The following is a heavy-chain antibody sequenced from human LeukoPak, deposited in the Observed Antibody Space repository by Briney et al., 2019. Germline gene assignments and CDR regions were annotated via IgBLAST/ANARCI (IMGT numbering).Heavy chain of an antibody. CDR2: INPNSGGT. Sequence: ASVKVSCKASGYTFTSYYIHWVRQAPGQGLEWMRWINPNSGGTEYAQKFQGRVTMTRDTSISTAYMELTRLTSDDTAVYYCAHSSTYWGQGTLVTVSS. CDR3: AHSSTY. CDR1: GYTFTSYY. V-gene: IGHV1-2*02. J-gene: IGHJ4*02.